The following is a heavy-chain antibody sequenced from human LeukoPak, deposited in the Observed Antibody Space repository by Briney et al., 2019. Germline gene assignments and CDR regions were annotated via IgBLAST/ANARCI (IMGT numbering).Heavy chain of an antibody. V-gene: IGHV3-53*01. CDR3: ARSPQYSSGPFDY. D-gene: IGHD6-19*01. Sequence: GGSLRLSCAASGFTFSSYAMSWVRQAPGKGLEWVSVIYSGGSTYYADSVKGRFTISRDNSKNTLYLQMNSLRAEDTAVYYCARSPQYSSGPFDYWGQGTLVTVSS. J-gene: IGHJ4*02. CDR2: IYSGGST. CDR1: GFTFSSYA.